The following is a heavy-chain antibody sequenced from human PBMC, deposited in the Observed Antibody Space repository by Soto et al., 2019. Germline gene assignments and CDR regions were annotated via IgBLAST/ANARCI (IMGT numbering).Heavy chain of an antibody. CDR2: IYHSGST. CDR3: ARYQTMVRGVIGAFDI. Sequence: QVQLQESGPGLVKPSGTLSLTCAVSGGSISSSNWWCGVRQPPGKGLEWIGEIYHSGSTSYNPSLKSRVTISVDKSKNQFSLKLSSVTAADTAVYYCARYQTMVRGVIGAFDIWGQGTMVTVSS. V-gene: IGHV4-4*02. J-gene: IGHJ3*02. D-gene: IGHD3-10*01. CDR1: GGSISSSNW.